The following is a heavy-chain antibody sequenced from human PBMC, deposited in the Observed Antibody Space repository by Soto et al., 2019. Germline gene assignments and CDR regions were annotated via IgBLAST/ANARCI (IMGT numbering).Heavy chain of an antibody. CDR3: ARDPDLASRGAFDI. CDR2: IYYSGST. CDR1: GGSISSYY. J-gene: IGHJ3*02. V-gene: IGHV4-59*01. Sequence: SETLSLTCTVSGGSISSYYWSWIRQPPGKGLEWIGYIYYSGSTNYNPSLKSRVTISVDTSKNQFSLKLSSVTAADTAVYYCARDPDLASRGAFDIWGQGTMVTVSS.